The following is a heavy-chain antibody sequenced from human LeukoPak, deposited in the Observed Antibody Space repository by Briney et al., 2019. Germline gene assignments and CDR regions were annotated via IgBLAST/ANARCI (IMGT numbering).Heavy chain of an antibody. D-gene: IGHD6-6*01. Sequence: GGSLRLSCAASGFTFSDYTMNWVRQTSGLAPEWVSSIHTSSDYVYYADSVKGRFTISRDNAKNSLYLQMNSLRAEDTAVYYCARDRRGIAARHGVDYWGQGTLVTASS. J-gene: IGHJ4*02. V-gene: IGHV3-21*01. CDR3: ARDRRGIAARHGVDY. CDR2: IHTSSDYV. CDR1: GFTFSDYT.